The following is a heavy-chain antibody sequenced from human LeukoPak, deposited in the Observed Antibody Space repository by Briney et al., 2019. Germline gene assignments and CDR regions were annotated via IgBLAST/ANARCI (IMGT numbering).Heavy chain of an antibody. D-gene: IGHD6-13*01. V-gene: IGHV3-23*01. CDR2: ISGSGGST. Sequence: GGSLGLSCTASGFTFSSYAMSWVRQAPGKGLEWVSAISGSGGSTYYADSVKGRFTISRDNSKNTLYLQMNSLRAEDTAVYYCAKPCPGYSSSWPYWGQGTLVTVSS. CDR3: AKPCPGYSSSWPY. J-gene: IGHJ4*02. CDR1: GFTFSSYA.